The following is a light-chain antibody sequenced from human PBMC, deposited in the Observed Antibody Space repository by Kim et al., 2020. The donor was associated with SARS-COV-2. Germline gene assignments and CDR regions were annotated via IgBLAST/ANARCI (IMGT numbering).Light chain of an antibody. CDR1: SSNIGSTF. CDR3: ASWDDSLSGVL. Sequence: GRGVPISCSGSSSNIGSTFVYWYQHLPGTAPKLLIYRNNQRPSGVPDRFSGSKSGTSASLAISGLRSEDEADYYCASWDDSLSGVLFGGGTQLTVL. V-gene: IGLV1-47*01. J-gene: IGLJ2*01. CDR2: RNN.